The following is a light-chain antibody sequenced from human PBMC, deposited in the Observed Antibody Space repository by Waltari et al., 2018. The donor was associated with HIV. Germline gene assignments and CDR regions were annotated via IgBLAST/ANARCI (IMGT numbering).Light chain of an antibody. CDR1: HIGGRG. CDR3: QVWDSTSDYHGL. Sequence: SYVLTQPPSVLVVPRKTARITCGGNHIGGRGVAWYQQKPGLATVVIIDDDSDRPSGLPERFSGSGSWNTATLTSSGVEAGDEADYYCQVWDSTSDYHGLFGGGTKLTVL. V-gene: IGLV3-21*03. CDR2: DDS. J-gene: IGLJ3*02.